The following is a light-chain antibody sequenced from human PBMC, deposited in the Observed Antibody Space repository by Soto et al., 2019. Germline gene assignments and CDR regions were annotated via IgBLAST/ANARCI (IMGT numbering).Light chain of an antibody. V-gene: IGLV2-23*02. CDR1: RSDVGSYNV. Sequence: QSALTQPASVSGSPGQSITISCTGTRSDVGSYNVVSWYQQYPGKAPKLMIYEVSKRPSGVSDRFSGCKSGNTASLTISGLQAEDEADYYCCSYAGSPYVFGTGTKVTVL. J-gene: IGLJ1*01. CDR2: EVS. CDR3: CSYAGSPYV.